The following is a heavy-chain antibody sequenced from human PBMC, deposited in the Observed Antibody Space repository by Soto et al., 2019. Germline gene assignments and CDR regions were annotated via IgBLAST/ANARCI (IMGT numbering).Heavy chain of an antibody. CDR1: GGSFSGYY. D-gene: IGHD2-2*01. CDR2: INHSGST. Sequence: SETLSLTCAVYGGSFSGYYWSWIRQPPGKGLEWIGEINHSGSTNYNPSLKRRVTISVDTSKNKFSLRLSSVTAADTAVYYCAREKYCSSTSCPFGIFDYWDQGTLVTVSS. V-gene: IGHV4-34*01. J-gene: IGHJ4*02. CDR3: AREKYCSSTSCPFGIFDY.